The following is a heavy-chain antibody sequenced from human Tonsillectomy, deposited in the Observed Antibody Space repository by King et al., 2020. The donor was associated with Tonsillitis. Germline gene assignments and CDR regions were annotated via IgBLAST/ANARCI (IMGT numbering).Heavy chain of an antibody. Sequence: VQLVQSGAEVKNPGSSVKVSCKSSGGTFSSYGLTWVRQAPGQGLEWMGGIIPVFGTTNYAQKFQGRFTISADKSTSTAYMELRSLNSEDTAVYYCASPREQLVRDYYYNGLDVWGQGTTVTVSS. CDR3: ASPREQLVRDYYYNGLDV. V-gene: IGHV1-69*06. J-gene: IGHJ6*02. CDR2: IIPVFGTT. D-gene: IGHD6-13*01. CDR1: GGTFSSYG.